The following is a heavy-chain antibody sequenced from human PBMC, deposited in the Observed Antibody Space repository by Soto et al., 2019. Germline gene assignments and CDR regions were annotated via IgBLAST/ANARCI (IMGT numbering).Heavy chain of an antibody. J-gene: IGHJ6*02. D-gene: IGHD2-21*02. CDR3: ARDGGNSGYYYYGMDV. V-gene: IGHV1-2*04. CDR2: INPNSGGT. Sequence: ASVKVSCKASGYTFTGYYMHWVRQAPRQGLEWMGWINPNSGGTNYAQKFQGWVTMTRDTSISTAYMELSRLRSDDTAVYYCARDGGNSGYYYYGMDVWGQGTTVT. CDR1: GYTFTGYY.